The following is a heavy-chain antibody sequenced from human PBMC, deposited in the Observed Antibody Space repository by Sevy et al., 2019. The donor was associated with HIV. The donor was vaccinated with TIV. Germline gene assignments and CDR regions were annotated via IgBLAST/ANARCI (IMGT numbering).Heavy chain of an antibody. CDR3: AKDLHSSIAAAPDY. D-gene: IGHD6-13*01. Sequence: GGSLRLSCAASGFTFSSYGMHWVRQAPGKGLEWVAFIPYDGSNKYYADSVKGRFTISRDNSKNTLYLQMNSLRAEDTAVYYCAKDLHSSIAAAPDYWGQGTLVTVSS. V-gene: IGHV3-30*02. J-gene: IGHJ4*02. CDR1: GFTFSSYG. CDR2: IPYDGSNK.